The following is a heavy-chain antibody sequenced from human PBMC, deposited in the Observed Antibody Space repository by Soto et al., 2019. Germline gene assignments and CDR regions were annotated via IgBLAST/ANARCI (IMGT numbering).Heavy chain of an antibody. CDR3: VKGSNLWYRKIDF. CDR2: TSESGSRT. V-gene: IGHV3-23*01. Sequence: PGGSLRLSCTASGFPFKNYDMNWVRQAPGKGLEWVSATSESGSRTFYTDSVKGRFTISRDNSQNTLYLQMNSLRVEDTATYYCVKGSNLWYRKIDFWGQGTPVTVSS. CDR1: GFPFKNYD. J-gene: IGHJ4*02. D-gene: IGHD6-13*01.